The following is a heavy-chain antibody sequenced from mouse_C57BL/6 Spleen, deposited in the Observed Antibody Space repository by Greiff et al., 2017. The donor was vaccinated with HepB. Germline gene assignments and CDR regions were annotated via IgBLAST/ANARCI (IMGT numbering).Heavy chain of an antibody. V-gene: IGHV14-4*01. Sequence: EVKLQESGAELVRPGASVKLSCTASGFNIKDDYMHWVKQRPEQGLEWIGWIDPENGDTEYASKFQGKATITADTSSNTAYLQLSSLTSEDTAVYYCTTSFSNYLFAYWGQGTLVTVSA. CDR1: GFNIKDDY. J-gene: IGHJ3*01. D-gene: IGHD2-5*01. CDR3: TTSFSNYLFAY. CDR2: IDPENGDT.